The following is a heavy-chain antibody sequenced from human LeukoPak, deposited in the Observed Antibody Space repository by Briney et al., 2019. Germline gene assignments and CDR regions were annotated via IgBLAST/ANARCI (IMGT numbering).Heavy chain of an antibody. D-gene: IGHD4-17*01. CDR1: GGSFSGYY. CDR2: INHSGST. V-gene: IGHV4-34*01. Sequence: SETLSLTCTVYGGSFSGYYWSWVRQPPGKGLEWIGEINHSGSTNYNPSLRSRVTISVDTSKNQFSLKLSSVTAAHTAVYYCARARDYARWYFAYWGQGTLVTASS. J-gene: IGHJ4*02. CDR3: ARARDYARWYFAY.